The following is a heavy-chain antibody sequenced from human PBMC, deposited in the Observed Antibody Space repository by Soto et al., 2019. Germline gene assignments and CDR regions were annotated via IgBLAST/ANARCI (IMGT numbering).Heavy chain of an antibody. D-gene: IGHD2-21*01. J-gene: IGHJ5*02. V-gene: IGHV4-31*03. CDR3: ARLIIATNNYMWFDP. CDR2: IYVTGAV. Sequence: SETLSLTCSVSGAALNSGNYYWSWIRQVPGKGLEWIGHIYVTGAVDYNPSLRDRITISQDTSERQFSLNLRLVTAADTAVYYCARLIIATNNYMWFDPWGHGTLVTVSS. CDR1: GAALNSGNYY.